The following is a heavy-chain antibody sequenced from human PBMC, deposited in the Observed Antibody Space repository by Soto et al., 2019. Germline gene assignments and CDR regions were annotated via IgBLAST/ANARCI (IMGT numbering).Heavy chain of an antibody. V-gene: IGHV3-53*04. CDR2: IYTGGYT. J-gene: IGHJ4*02. Sequence: QLVESGGGLVQPGGSLRLSCAASGFSVSGDYMYWVRQAPGKGLEWVSVIYTGGYTYYADSVRGRFTISRHNSKNTLYLQMNSLTTDDSAIYYCARNVDWGQGTVVTVSS. CDR1: GFSVSGDY. CDR3: ARNVD.